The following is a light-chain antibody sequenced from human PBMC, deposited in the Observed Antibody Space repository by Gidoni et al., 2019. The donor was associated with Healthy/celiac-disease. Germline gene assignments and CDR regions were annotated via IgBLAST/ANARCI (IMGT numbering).Light chain of an antibody. J-gene: IGKJ4*01. CDR1: QSVSSSY. Sequence: EIVLTQSPGTLSLSPGERATLSCRASQSVSSSYLAWYQQKPGQAPRLLIYGASSRATGIPDRVSGSGSGTDFTLTISRLEPEDFAVYYCQQYGNSPFTFGGGTKVEIK. CDR2: GAS. CDR3: QQYGNSPFT. V-gene: IGKV3-20*01.